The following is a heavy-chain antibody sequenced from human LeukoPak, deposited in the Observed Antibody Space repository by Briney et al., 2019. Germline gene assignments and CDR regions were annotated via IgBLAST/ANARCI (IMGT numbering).Heavy chain of an antibody. CDR3: ARERGDSSGYVDY. Sequence: SETLSLTCTVSGGSISSSSYYWGWIRQPPGKGLEWIGSIYYSGSTYYNPSLKSRVTISVDTSKNQFSLKLSSVTAADTTVYYCARERGDSSGYVDYWGQGTLVTVSS. D-gene: IGHD3-22*01. V-gene: IGHV4-39*07. CDR1: GGSISSSSYY. J-gene: IGHJ4*02. CDR2: IYYSGST.